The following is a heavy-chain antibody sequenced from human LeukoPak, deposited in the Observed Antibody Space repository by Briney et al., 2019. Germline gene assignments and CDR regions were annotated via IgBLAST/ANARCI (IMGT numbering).Heavy chain of an antibody. J-gene: IGHJ4*02. CDR1: GYTLTELS. V-gene: IGHV1-24*01. Sequence: ASVKVSCKVSGYTLTELSMHWVRQAPGKGLEWTGGFDPEDGETIYAQKFQGRVTMTEDTSTDTAYMELSSLRSEDTAVYYCATALSYDSSGYHSYYFDYWGQGTLVTVSS. CDR2: FDPEDGET. CDR3: ATALSYDSSGYHSYYFDY. D-gene: IGHD3-22*01.